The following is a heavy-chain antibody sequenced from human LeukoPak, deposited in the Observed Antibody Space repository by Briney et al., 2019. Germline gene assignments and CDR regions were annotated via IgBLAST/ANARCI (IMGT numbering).Heavy chain of an antibody. CDR3: ARVGSGFVDY. D-gene: IGHD3-16*01. J-gene: IGHJ4*02. CDR1: GGSISSYY. V-gene: IGHV4-59*01. Sequence: PSETLSLTCTVSGGSISSYYWSWIRQPPGKGLEWIGYSHYSGSTNYNSSLKSRVTISVDTSRSLFSLKLTSVTAADTAVYYCARVGSGFVDYWGQGTLVTVSS. CDR2: SHYSGST.